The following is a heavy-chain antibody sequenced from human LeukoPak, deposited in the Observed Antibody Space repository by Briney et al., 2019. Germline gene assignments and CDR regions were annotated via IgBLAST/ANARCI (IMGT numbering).Heavy chain of an antibody. J-gene: IGHJ4*02. CDR3: ARGTYYDFWSADY. Sequence: GGSLRLSCAASGSTFSSYAMSWVRQAPGKGLEWVSAISGSGGSTYYADSVKGRFTISRDNSKNTLYLQMNSLRPDDTAVYYCARGTYYDFWSADYWGQGTLVTVSS. D-gene: IGHD3-3*01. V-gene: IGHV3-23*01. CDR2: ISGSGGST. CDR1: GSTFSSYA.